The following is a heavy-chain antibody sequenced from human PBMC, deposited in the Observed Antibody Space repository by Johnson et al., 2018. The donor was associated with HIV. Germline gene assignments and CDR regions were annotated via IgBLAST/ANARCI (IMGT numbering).Heavy chain of an antibody. CDR1: GFTVSSNY. D-gene: IGHD6-6*01. CDR3: ASGAYSSSWIFDI. Sequence: VQLVESGGGLVQPGGSLRVSCAASGFTVSSNYMSWVRQAPGKGLEWVSGFYSGGSTYYADSVKGRFIISRDNSKNTQYLQMNSLRVEDTAVHYCASGAYSSSWIFDIWGQGTMVTVSS. J-gene: IGHJ3*02. V-gene: IGHV3-53*01. CDR2: FYSGGST.